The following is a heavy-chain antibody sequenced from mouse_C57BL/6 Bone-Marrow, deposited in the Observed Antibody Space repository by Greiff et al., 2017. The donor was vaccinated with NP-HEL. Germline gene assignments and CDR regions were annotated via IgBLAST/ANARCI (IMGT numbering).Heavy chain of an antibody. CDR3: ARLFYYGSSYEGWYFDV. CDR2: IDPSDSYT. J-gene: IGHJ1*03. Sequence: QVQLQQPGAELVRPGTSVKLSCKASGYTFTSYWMHWVKQRPGQGLEWIGVIDPSDSYTNYNQKFKGKATLTVDTSSSTAYMQLSSLTSEDSAVYYCARLFYYGSSYEGWYFDVWGTGTTVTVSS. V-gene: IGHV1-59*01. D-gene: IGHD1-1*01. CDR1: GYTFTSYW.